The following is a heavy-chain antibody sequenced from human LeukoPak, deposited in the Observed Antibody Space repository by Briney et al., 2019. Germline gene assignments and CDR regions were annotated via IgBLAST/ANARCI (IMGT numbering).Heavy chain of an antibody. J-gene: IGHJ6*02. CDR1: GGSISSYY. CDR2: IYTSGST. V-gene: IGHV4-4*07. Sequence: SETLSLTCTVSGGSISSYYWSWIRQPAGEGLEWIGRIYTSGSTNYNPSLKRRVTMSVDTSKNQFSRKLSSVTAADTAVYYCARSKIDWRYYYGMDVWGQGTTVTVSS. D-gene: IGHD3-9*01. CDR3: ARSKIDWRYYYGMDV.